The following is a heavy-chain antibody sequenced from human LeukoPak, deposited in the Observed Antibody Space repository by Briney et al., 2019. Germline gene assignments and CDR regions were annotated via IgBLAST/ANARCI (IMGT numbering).Heavy chain of an antibody. Sequence: GGSLRLSCAASGFTFSSSAMSWVRQAPGKGLEWVSAISNNGGYTYYADSVQGRFTISRDNSKSTLCLQMNSLKTEDTAVYYCARDPSLRTTADYWGQGTLVTVSS. V-gene: IGHV3-23*01. D-gene: IGHD1-1*01. CDR3: ARDPSLRTTADY. CDR1: GFTFSSSA. CDR2: ISNNGGYT. J-gene: IGHJ4*02.